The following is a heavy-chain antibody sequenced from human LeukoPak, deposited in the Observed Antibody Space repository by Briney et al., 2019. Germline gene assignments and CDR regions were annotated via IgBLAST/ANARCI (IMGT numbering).Heavy chain of an antibody. CDR2: INPSGGST. V-gene: IGHV1-46*01. J-gene: IGHJ4*02. CDR1: GYTFTSYY. CDR3: ARDSPYYDFWSGYYAGPDY. D-gene: IGHD3-3*01. Sequence: GASVKVSCKASGYTFTSYYMHWVRQAPGQGLEWMGIINPSGGSTSYAQKFQGRVTMTRDTSTSTVYMELSSLRSEDTAVYYCARDSPYYDFWSGYYAGPDYWGQGTLVTVSS.